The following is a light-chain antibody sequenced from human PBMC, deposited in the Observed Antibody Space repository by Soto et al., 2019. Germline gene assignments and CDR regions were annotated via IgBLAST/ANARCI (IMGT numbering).Light chain of an antibody. CDR2: GTS. CDR3: QQYGGSPLFT. V-gene: IGKV3-20*01. J-gene: IGKJ3*01. Sequence: EIVLTQSPVTLSLSPGERATLSCRASQGVTPAYLAWYQHKPGQAPRLLIYGTSKRATGIPDRFSGSGSGTDFTLTISRLEPEDFAVYSCQQYGGSPLFTFGPGTKVDFK. CDR1: QGVTPAY.